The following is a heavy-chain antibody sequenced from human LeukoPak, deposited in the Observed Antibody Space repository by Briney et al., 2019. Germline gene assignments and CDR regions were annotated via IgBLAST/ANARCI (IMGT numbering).Heavy chain of an antibody. D-gene: IGHD2-2*01. Sequence: SETLSLTCTVSGDSISSGPYYWNWIRQPAGKGLEWIGRISTRGSTLYNPSLKSRVTISVDTSKNQFSLKLSSVTAADTAVYYCARNRRSNQLLFTREYYFDYWGQGTQVTVSS. CDR1: GDSISSGPYY. J-gene: IGHJ4*02. CDR3: ARNRRSNQLLFTREYYFDY. V-gene: IGHV4-61*02. CDR2: ISTRGST.